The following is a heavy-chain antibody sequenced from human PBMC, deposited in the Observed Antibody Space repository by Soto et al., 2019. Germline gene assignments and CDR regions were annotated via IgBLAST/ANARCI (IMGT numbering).Heavy chain of an antibody. CDR2: IRSKAYGGTT. CDR1: GFTFSSYA. Sequence: GGSLRLSCAASGFTFSSYAMSWFRQAPGKGLEWVGFIRSKAYGGTTEYAASVKGRFTISRDDSKSIAYLQMNSLKTEDTAVYYCTRGDGYNYKADYWGQGTLVTVSS. CDR3: TRGDGYNYKADY. V-gene: IGHV3-49*03. J-gene: IGHJ4*02. D-gene: IGHD5-12*01.